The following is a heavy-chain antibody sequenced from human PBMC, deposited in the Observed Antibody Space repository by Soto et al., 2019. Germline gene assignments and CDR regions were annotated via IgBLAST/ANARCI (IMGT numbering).Heavy chain of an antibody. J-gene: IGHJ6*02. CDR3: ARDLEYYDFWSRPPYYYYYGMDV. V-gene: IGHV3-30-3*01. D-gene: IGHD3-3*01. Sequence: GGSLRLSCAASGFTFSSYAMHWVRPAPGKGLEWVAVISYDESNKYYADSVKGRFTISRNNSKNTLYLQMNSLRAEDTAVYYCARDLEYYDFWSRPPYYYYYGMDVWGQGTTVTVSS. CDR1: GFTFSSYA. CDR2: ISYDESNK.